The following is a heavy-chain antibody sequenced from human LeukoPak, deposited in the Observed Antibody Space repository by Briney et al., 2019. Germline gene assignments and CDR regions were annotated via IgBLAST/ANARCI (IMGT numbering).Heavy chain of an antibody. J-gene: IGHJ4*02. D-gene: IGHD3-10*01. Sequence: PGGSLRLSCAASGFTFSSYAMHWVRQAPGKGLEWVAVISYDGSNKYYADSVKGRFTISRDNSKNTLYLQMNSLRAEDTAVYYCARGGYGSGSYYHEVPNPHFDYWGQGTLVTVSS. CDR1: GFTFSSYA. V-gene: IGHV3-30-3*01. CDR3: ARGGYGSGSYYHEVPNPHFDY. CDR2: ISYDGSNK.